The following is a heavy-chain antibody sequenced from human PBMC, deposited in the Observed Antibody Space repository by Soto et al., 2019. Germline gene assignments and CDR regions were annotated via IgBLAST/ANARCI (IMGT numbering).Heavy chain of an antibody. CDR1: SDSISSHY. Sequence: SETLSLTCSVSSDSISSHYWSWVRQPPGKGLEWIGFIYYSGSTHYNPALKSRVTISVDTSKSQFSLRLSSVTAADTAVYYCARHTPAISISDHWGQGTLVTVSS. J-gene: IGHJ4*02. V-gene: IGHV4-59*08. D-gene: IGHD2-15*01. CDR3: ARHTPAISISDH. CDR2: IYYSGST.